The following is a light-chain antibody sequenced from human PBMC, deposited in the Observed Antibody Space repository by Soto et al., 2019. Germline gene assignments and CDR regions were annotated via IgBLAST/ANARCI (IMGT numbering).Light chain of an antibody. J-gene: IGLJ1*01. CDR1: SSDVGGYNY. Sequence: QSALTQPASVSGSPGQSITISCTGTSSDVGGYNYVSWYQQDPGKAPKFMICDVSNRPSGVSNRFSGSKSGNTASLTISGLQAEDEADFYCSSYTSSTTLDVFGTGTKVTVL. CDR2: DVS. V-gene: IGLV2-14*01. CDR3: SSYTSSTTLDV.